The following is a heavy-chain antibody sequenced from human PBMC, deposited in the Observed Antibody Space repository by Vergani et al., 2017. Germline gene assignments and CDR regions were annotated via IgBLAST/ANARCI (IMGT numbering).Heavy chain of an antibody. CDR1: GGTFSSYA. J-gene: IGHJ2*01. D-gene: IGHD6-13*01. V-gene: IGHV1-69*13. CDR3: ARETVVYSSSLWLGFDL. CDR2: IIPSFGTA. Sequence: QVQLVQSGAEVKKPGSSVKVSCKASGGTFSSYAISWVRQAPGQGLEWMGRIIPSFGTANYAQKFQGRVTITADESTSTAYMELSSLRSEDTAVYYCARETVVYSSSLWLGFDLWGRGTLVTVSS.